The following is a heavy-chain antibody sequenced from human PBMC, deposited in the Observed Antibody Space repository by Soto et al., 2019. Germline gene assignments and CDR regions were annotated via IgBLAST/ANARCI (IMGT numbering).Heavy chain of an antibody. CDR3: ARDLLYSTRSTVRFDI. J-gene: IGHJ3*02. V-gene: IGHV1-18*01. CDR1: GYTFTNYG. CDR2: INTYNGNT. Sequence: VQLVQSGVEVKKPGASVKVSCKASGYTFTNYGISWVRQAPGQGLEWMGWINTYNGNTNYAQKVQGRVTMTTETYTSTAYMELRSLRSDDTAVYSCARDLLYSTRSTVRFDIWGQGTMLTVSS. D-gene: IGHD6-13*01.